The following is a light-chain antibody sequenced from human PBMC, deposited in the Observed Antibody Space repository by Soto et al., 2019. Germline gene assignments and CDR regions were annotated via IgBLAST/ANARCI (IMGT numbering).Light chain of an antibody. J-gene: IGKJ5*01. CDR2: ASS. CDR1: QGISSH. CDR3: QQLNDYPIT. V-gene: IGKV1-9*01. Sequence: DIQLTQSPSFLSASVGDRVTITCRASQGISSHLAWYQQKPGKAPKFLIYASSTLQSGVPSRFSGSGSGTEFTLTISSLQPENFANYYCQQLNDYPITFGQGTRLEIK.